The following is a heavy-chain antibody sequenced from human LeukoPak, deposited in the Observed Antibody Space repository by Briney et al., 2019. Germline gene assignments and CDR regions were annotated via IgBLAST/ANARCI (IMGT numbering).Heavy chain of an antibody. Sequence: GASVKVSCKASGYTFTSYGISWVRQAPGQGLEWMGWISAYNGNTNYAQKLQGRVTMTTDTSTSTAYMELRSLRSDDTAVYYCAVNSITGIHWWFDLWGQGTLVTVSS. V-gene: IGHV1-18*01. CDR1: GYTFTSYG. D-gene: IGHD1-20*01. J-gene: IGHJ5*02. CDR2: ISAYNGNT. CDR3: AVNSITGIHWWFDL.